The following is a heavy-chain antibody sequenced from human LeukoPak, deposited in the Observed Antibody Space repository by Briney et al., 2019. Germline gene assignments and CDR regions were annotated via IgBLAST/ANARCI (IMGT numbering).Heavy chain of an antibody. CDR2: FDPEDGET. J-gene: IGHJ4*02. V-gene: IGHV1-24*01. D-gene: IGHD3-9*01. Sequence: ASVTVSCKVSGYTLTELSMHWVRQAPGKGLEWMGGFDPEDGETIYAQKFQGRVTMTEDTSTDTAYMELSSLRSEDTAVYYCVHYDILTGNFDYWGQGTLVTVSS. CDR3: VHYDILTGNFDY. CDR1: GYTLTELS.